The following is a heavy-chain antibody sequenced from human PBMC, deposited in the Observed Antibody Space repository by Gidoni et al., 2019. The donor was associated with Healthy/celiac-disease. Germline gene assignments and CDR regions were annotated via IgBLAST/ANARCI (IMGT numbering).Heavy chain of an antibody. CDR3: AASYGSGRNWFDP. CDR2: ITPIGVST. J-gene: IGHJ5*02. Sequence: QVQLVQSGAEGQKPGASGKDSCKASGYTVTSYYMHWGRQAPGQGLEWMGIITPIGVSTSYAQKFQGRVTITRDTSTRTVYMELSSMISEETAVYYCAASYGSGRNWFDPWGQGTLVTVSS. D-gene: IGHD3-10*01. CDR1: GYTVTSYY. V-gene: IGHV1-46*01.